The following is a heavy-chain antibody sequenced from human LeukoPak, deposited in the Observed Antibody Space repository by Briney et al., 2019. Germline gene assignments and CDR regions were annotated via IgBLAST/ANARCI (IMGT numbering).Heavy chain of an antibody. D-gene: IGHD2-21*02. Sequence: GGSLRLSCAVSGFAFDDYGMSWVRQVPGQGLEWVSGINWNGGSIGYADSVKGRFTISRDNAKKSVYLKMNSLRGEDTALYYRARDYCGGDCYPFDYWGQGTLVTVSS. CDR3: ARDYCGGDCYPFDY. CDR2: INWNGGSI. J-gene: IGHJ4*02. CDR1: GFAFDDYG. V-gene: IGHV3-20*04.